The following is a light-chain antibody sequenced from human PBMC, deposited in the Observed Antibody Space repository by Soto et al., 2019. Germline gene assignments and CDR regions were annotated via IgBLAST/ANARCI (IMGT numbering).Light chain of an antibody. CDR1: SSDVGGSDH. V-gene: IGLV2-14*03. J-gene: IGLJ1*01. CDR2: EVN. CDR3: SSYAGSSNV. Sequence: QSALTQPASVSGSPGQSVTISCTGASSDVGGSDHVSWYQQHPGKAPKLILYEVNNRPSGVSNRFSGSKSGNTASLIISGLQAEDEADYYCSSYAGSSNVFGTGTKVTVL.